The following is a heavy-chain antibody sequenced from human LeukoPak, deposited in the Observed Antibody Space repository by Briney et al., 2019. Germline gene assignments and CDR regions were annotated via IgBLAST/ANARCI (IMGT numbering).Heavy chain of an antibody. CDR2: IYYSGST. Sequence: PSETLSLTCTVSGGSISSGGYYWSWIRQHPGKGLEWIGYIYYSGSTYYNPSLKSRVTISVDTSKNQFSLKLSSVTAADTAVYYCAREGAILYYFDYWGQGTLVTVSS. CDR3: AREGAILYYFDY. CDR1: GGSISSGGYY. V-gene: IGHV4-31*03. J-gene: IGHJ4*02. D-gene: IGHD3-3*01.